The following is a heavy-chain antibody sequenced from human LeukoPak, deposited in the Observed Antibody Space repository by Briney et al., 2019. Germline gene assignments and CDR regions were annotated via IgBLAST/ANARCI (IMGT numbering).Heavy chain of an antibody. CDR1: GGSVNSGSYY. CDR3: ARTWSSGHRFFQH. V-gene: IGHV4-61*01. Sequence: SETLSLTCTVSGGSVNSGSYYWNWIRQPPGKGLEWIGYIYYSGSTNYNPSLKSRVTISVDTSKNQFSLKLSSVTAADTAVYYCARTWSSGHRFFQHWGQGTLVTVSS. D-gene: IGHD6-19*01. J-gene: IGHJ1*01. CDR2: IYYSGST.